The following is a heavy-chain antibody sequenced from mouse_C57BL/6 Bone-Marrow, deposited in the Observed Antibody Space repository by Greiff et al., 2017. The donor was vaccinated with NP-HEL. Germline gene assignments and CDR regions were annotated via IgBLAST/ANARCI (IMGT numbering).Heavy chain of an antibody. CDR3: ARAYDGYPAWFAY. V-gene: IGHV14-2*01. D-gene: IGHD2-3*01. Sequence: VHVKQSGAELVKPGASVKLSCTASGFNIKDYYMHWVKQRTEQGLEWIGRIDPEDGETKYAPKFQGKATITADTSSNTAYLQLSSLTSEDTAVYYCARAYDGYPAWFAYWGQGTLVTVSA. CDR2: IDPEDGET. J-gene: IGHJ3*01. CDR1: GFNIKDYY.